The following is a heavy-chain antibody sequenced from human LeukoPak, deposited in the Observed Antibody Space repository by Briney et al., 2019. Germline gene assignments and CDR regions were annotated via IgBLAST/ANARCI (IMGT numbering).Heavy chain of an antibody. CDR2: ISSSSSYI. CDR3: ARVRGVVVPAAMGVDYYYYMDV. Sequence: GGSLRLSCAASGFTFSDYYMNWVRQAPGKGLEWVSSISSSSSYIYYADSVKGRFTISRDNAKNSLYLQMNSLRAEDTAVYYCARVRGVVVPAAMGVDYYYYMDVWGKGTTVTVSS. V-gene: IGHV3-21*01. CDR1: GFTFSDYY. D-gene: IGHD2-2*01. J-gene: IGHJ6*03.